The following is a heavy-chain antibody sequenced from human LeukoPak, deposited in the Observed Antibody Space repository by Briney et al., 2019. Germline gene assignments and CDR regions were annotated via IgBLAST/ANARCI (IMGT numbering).Heavy chain of an antibody. CDR2: VWFDGSDK. J-gene: IGHJ2*01. D-gene: IGHD6-19*01. V-gene: IGHV3-30*02. CDR1: GFTFNMYD. Sequence: GGSLRLSCAASGFTFNMYDMHWVRQAPGKGLEWVAFVWFDGSDKYYPDSVKGRFTVSRDNSKNMVYLQMDSLTVEDTAVYFCAKGGGSGWRFDLWGRGTPVTVSS. CDR3: AKGGGSGWRFDL.